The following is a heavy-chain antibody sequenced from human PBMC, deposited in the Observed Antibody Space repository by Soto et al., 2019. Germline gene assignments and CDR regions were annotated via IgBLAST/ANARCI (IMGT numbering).Heavy chain of an antibody. CDR3: VSDSHGDY. CDR1: GFTFSNYW. Sequence: EVQLVESGGGLVQPGGSLRLSCAGSGFTFSNYWMHWVRQAPGKGLEWVSRIDHDGPTDYADSVRGRFTISRDNAENTLYLQMNSLRPEDTAVYYCVSDSHGDYWGQGTLVPVSS. V-gene: IGHV3-74*01. CDR2: IDHDGPT. J-gene: IGHJ4*02.